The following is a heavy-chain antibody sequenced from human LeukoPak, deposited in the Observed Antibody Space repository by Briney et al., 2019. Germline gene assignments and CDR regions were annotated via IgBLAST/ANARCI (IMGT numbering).Heavy chain of an antibody. CDR2: ITNGGSTI. V-gene: IGHV3-11*01. CDR3: AKGSGYDTDFDY. J-gene: IGHJ4*02. CDR1: GFTFSDYN. D-gene: IGHD3-9*01. Sequence: GGSLRLSCAASGFTFSDYNMNWVRQAPGKGLEWVSYITNGGSTIHHADSVKGRFTISRDNAKKTLYLQMNSLRAEDTAVYYCAKGSGYDTDFDYWGQGTLVTVSS.